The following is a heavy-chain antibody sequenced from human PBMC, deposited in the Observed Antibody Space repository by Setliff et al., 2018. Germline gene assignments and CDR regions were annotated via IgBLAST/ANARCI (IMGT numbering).Heavy chain of an antibody. CDR2: IYYSGST. D-gene: IGHD2-21*01. J-gene: IGHJ3*02. CDR1: GGSISSGGYY. CDR3: ARVALVVVIRNAFDI. Sequence: SETLSLTCTVSGGSISSGGYYWSWIHQHPGKGLEWIGYIYYSGSTYYNPSLKSRVTISVDTSKNQFSLKLSSVTAADTAVYYCARVALVVVIRNAFDIWGQGTMVTVSS. V-gene: IGHV4-31*03.